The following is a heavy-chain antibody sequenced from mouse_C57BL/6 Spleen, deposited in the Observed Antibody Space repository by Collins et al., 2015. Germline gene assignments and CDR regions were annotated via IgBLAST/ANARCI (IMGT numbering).Heavy chain of an antibody. V-gene: IGHV9-3-1*01. J-gene: IGHJ2*01. CDR2: INTYTGEP. Sequence: QIQLVQSGPELKKPGETVKISCKASGYTFTNYGMNWVKQAPGKGLKWMGWINTYTGEPTYADDFKGRFAFSLETSASTAYLQINNLKNEDTATYFCARIYDGYFDYWGQGTTLTVSS. CDR3: ARIYDGYFDY. CDR1: GYTFTNYG. D-gene: IGHD2-3*01.